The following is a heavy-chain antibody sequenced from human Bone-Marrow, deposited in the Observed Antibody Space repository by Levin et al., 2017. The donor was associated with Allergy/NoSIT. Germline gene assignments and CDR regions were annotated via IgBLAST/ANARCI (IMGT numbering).Heavy chain of an antibody. CDR1: GFTFSAHY. V-gene: IGHV3-72*01. J-gene: IGHJ6*02. CDR2: IRNKAKSYTT. D-gene: IGHD1-1*01. CDR3: TRGATGATKYYYGMDA. Sequence: GGSLRLSCAASGFTFSAHYMDWVRQAPGKGLEWVGRIRNKAKSYTTEYAASVKGRFTISRDDSENSLHLQMNSLKIEDTAVYYCTRGATGATKYYYGMDAWGQGTTVTVSS.